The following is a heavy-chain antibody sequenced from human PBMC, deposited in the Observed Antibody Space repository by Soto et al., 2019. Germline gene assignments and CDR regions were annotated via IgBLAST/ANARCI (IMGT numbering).Heavy chain of an antibody. J-gene: IGHJ6*02. D-gene: IGHD3-22*01. Sequence: SETLSLTCTVSGGSISSYYWSWIRQPPGKGLEWIGYIYYSGSTNYNPSLKSRVTISVDTSKNQFSLKLSSVTVADTAVYYCARDDSSGYYPLKMDVWGQGTTVTVSS. V-gene: IGHV4-59*01. CDR1: GGSISSYY. CDR2: IYYSGST. CDR3: ARDDSSGYYPLKMDV.